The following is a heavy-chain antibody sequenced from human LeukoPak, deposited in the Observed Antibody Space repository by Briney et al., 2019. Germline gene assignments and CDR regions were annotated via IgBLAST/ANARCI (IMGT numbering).Heavy chain of an antibody. J-gene: IGHJ2*01. CDR2: ISSSSGTI. Sequence: GGSLRLSCAASGFTFSSYTMNRVRQAPGKGLEWVSYISSSSGTIYYADSVKGRFTISRDNAKNSLYLQMNSLRAEDTAVYYCARDGSSGWSFVWYFDLWGRGTLVTVSS. V-gene: IGHV3-48*01. CDR3: ARDGSSGWSFVWYFDL. D-gene: IGHD6-19*01. CDR1: GFTFSSYT.